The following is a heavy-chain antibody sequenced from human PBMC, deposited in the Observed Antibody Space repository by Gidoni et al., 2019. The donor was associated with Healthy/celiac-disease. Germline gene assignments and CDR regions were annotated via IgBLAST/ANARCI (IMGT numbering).Heavy chain of an antibody. D-gene: IGHD2-2*03. J-gene: IGHJ4*02. CDR2: FSGSGGST. Sequence: EVQLLESGGGLVQPGGSLRLACAASGFTFSSYAMSWVRQAPGKGLEWVSSFSGSGGSTYYADSVTGRFTISRDNSKNTLYLQMNSLRAEDTAVYYCAKALEWIEYYFDYWGQGTLVTVSS. CDR3: AKALEWIEYYFDY. CDR1: GFTFSSYA. V-gene: IGHV3-23*01.